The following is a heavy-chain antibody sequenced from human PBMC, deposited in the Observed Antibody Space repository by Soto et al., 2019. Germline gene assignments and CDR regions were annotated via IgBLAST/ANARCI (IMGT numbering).Heavy chain of an antibody. CDR1: GGSFSGYY. CDR2: INPDGAT. V-gene: IGHV4-34*01. D-gene: IGHD6-6*01. CDR3: ARRDSSSSLGFDY. J-gene: IGHJ4*02. Sequence: SETLSLTCAVYGGSFSGYYWDWIRQPPGKGLEWIGEINPDGATNYTPSLRGRVTISIDTSRNQFSLKLSSVTAADTAVYYCARRDSSSSLGFDYWGQGTLVTVSS.